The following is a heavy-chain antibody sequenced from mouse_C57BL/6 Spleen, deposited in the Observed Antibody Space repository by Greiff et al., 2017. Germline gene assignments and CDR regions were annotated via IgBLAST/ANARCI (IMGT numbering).Heavy chain of an antibody. CDR2: INYDGSST. CDR3: ARARAPYYAMDY. Sequence: EVNVVESEGGLVQPGSSMKLSCTASGFTFSDYYMAWVRQVPEKGLEWVANINYDGSSTYYLDSLKSRFIISRDNAKNILYLQMSSLKSEDTATYYCARARAPYYAMDYWGQGTSVTVSS. CDR1: GFTFSDYY. D-gene: IGHD3-1*01. J-gene: IGHJ4*01. V-gene: IGHV5-16*01.